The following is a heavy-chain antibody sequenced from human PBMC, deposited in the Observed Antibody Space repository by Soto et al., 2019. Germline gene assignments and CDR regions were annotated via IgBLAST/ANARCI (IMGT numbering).Heavy chain of an antibody. CDR1: GGTFSSYA. CDR3: ARDRGPGSGYYPYWFDP. D-gene: IGHD3-22*01. Sequence: QVQLVQSGAEVKKPGSSVKVSCKASGGTFSSYAISWVRQAPGQGLEWMGEIIPIFGTANYAQKFQGRVTVSADETTRTADVDERSLGSEDTAVYYCARDRGPGSGYYPYWFDPWGQGSLVSVSS. J-gene: IGHJ5*02. V-gene: IGHV1-69*12. CDR2: IIPIFGTA.